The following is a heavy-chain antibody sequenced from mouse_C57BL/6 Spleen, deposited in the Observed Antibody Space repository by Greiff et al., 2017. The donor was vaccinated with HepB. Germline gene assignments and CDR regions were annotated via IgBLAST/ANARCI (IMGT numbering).Heavy chain of an antibody. CDR2: IYPGSGST. J-gene: IGHJ2*01. D-gene: IGHD2-14*01. Sequence: VQLQQPGAELVKPGASVKMSCKASGYTFTSYWITWVKQRPGQGLEWIGDIYPGSGSTNYNEKFKSKATLTVDTSSSTAYMQLSILAYEDDAVYYCARSRVPYFDYWGQGTTLTVSS. V-gene: IGHV1-55*01. CDR1: GYTFTSYW. CDR3: ARSRVPYFDY.